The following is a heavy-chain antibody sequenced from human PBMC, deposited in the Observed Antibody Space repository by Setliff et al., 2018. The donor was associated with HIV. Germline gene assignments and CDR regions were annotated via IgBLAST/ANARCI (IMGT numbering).Heavy chain of an antibody. J-gene: IGHJ4*02. CDR2: IKQDGSEN. CDR1: RFDFNNYW. CDR3: AREALSRDGYSYFDY. V-gene: IGHV3-7*01. Sequence: PGGSLRLSCAASRFDFNNYWMCWVRQAPGKGLEWVANIKQDGSENYFVDSVKGRFTISRDNTRSSLFLHMDSLTAEDTAVYYCAREALSRDGYSYFDYWGQGTLVTVSS. D-gene: IGHD5-12*01.